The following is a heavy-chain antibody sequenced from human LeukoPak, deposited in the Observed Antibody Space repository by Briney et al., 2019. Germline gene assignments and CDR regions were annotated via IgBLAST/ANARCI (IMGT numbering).Heavy chain of an antibody. CDR1: GFTFSSYW. CDR2: IKQDGSEK. V-gene: IGHV3-7*01. D-gene: IGHD3-3*01. CDR3: ARDVRILWSFFDW. J-gene: IGHJ4*02. Sequence: PGGSLRLSCAASGFTFSSYWMSWVSQPHGKGLDWVANIKQDGSEKYYVDCVKGRFTISRDNAKNSLYLQMNCLRAADAAAYYCARDVRILWSFFDWWGQATLVTVYS.